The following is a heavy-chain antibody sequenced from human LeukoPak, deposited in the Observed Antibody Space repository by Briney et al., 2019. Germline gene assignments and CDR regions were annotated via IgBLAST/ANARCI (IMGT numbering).Heavy chain of an antibody. Sequence: PSETLSLTCAVHGGSFSGYDCSRIRQPPGKGLEWIGEINHCGSTNYNPSLKSRVTISVDTSQNQFSLKLSSVTAADTAVYYCARGGTGDHPLDAFDIWGQGTMVTVSS. D-gene: IGHD7-27*01. CDR2: INHCGST. CDR3: ARGGTGDHPLDAFDI. CDR1: GGSFSGYD. V-gene: IGHV4-34*01. J-gene: IGHJ3*02.